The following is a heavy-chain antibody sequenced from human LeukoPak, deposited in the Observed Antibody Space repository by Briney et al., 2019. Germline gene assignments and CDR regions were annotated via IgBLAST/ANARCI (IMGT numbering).Heavy chain of an antibody. Sequence: ASVKVSCKASGGTFTSYAISCVRQAPGQGREWMGGIIPIFGAANYAQKFQGRVTITADKSTSTSYMELSSLRSEDTAVYYCARSSVVTAMVHLEYWGQGTLVTVSS. D-gene: IGHD2-21*02. CDR1: GGTFTSYA. V-gene: IGHV1-69*06. CDR3: ARSSVVTAMVHLEY. J-gene: IGHJ4*02. CDR2: IIPIFGAA.